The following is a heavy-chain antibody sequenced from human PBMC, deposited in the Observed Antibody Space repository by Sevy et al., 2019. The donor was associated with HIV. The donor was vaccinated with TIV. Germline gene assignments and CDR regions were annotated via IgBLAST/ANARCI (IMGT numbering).Heavy chain of an antibody. V-gene: IGHV1-2*02. J-gene: IGHJ4*02. CDR2: IHPNSGAT. CDR3: ARELVKGFDF. Sequence: ASVEVSCKASGYIFTDYYFHWVRQAPGQGPEWVGWIHPNSGATISAQKFQGRVTIASDTSTSTVYMDLTRLTSDDTAIYYCARELVKGFDFWGQGTLVTVSS. D-gene: IGHD3-3*02. CDR1: GYIFTDYY.